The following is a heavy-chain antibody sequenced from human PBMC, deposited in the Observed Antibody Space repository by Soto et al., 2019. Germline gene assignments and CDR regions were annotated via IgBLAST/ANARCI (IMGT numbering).Heavy chain of an antibody. D-gene: IGHD6-13*01. V-gene: IGHV1-2*04. CDR3: ASRTEYSSSWSNDAFDI. Sequence: KNRPASVKVSCKASGYAFTGYYMHWVRHARGQGLEWMGWINPNSGGTNYAQKFQGWVTMTRDTSISTAYMELSRLRSDDTAVYYCASRTEYSSSWSNDAFDIWGQGTMVTVS. J-gene: IGHJ3*02. CDR1: GYAFTGYY. CDR2: INPNSGGT.